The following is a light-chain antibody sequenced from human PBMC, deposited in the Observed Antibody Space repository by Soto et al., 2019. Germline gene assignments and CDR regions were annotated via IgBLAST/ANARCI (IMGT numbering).Light chain of an antibody. J-gene: IGKJ1*01. V-gene: IGKV1-5*01. CDR3: QQFSMGGT. CDR1: QSVRGS. CDR2: DVA. Sequence: DIQMTQSPSTLSVSVGDRVTITCRASQSVRGSLAWYQQQPGKAPKLLIYDVANLESGVPTRFSAFGSGTEFTLSISSLQPDDFGTYYCQQFSMGGTFGQGTRVELK.